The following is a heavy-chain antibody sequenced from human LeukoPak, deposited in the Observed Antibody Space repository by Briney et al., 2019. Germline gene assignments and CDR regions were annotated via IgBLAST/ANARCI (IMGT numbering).Heavy chain of an antibody. Sequence: ASVKVSCKASGYSFTSYAMNWVRQAPGQGLEWMGWINTNTGNPTYAQGFTGRFVFSLDTSVSTAYLQISSLKAEDTAVYYCARGDDYGDPRGDFDYWGQGTLVTVSS. CDR1: GYSFTSYA. CDR3: ARGDDYGDPRGDFDY. J-gene: IGHJ4*02. CDR2: INTNTGNP. D-gene: IGHD4-17*01. V-gene: IGHV7-4-1*02.